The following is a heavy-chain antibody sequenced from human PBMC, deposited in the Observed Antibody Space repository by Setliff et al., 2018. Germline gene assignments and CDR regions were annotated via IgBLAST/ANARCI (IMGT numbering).Heavy chain of an antibody. CDR2: INSWGTAV. CDR1: GFAFSSYA. D-gene: IGHD2-15*01. V-gene: IGHV3-48*04. J-gene: IGHJ5*02. Sequence: LRLSCAGSGFAFSSYAMSWVRQAPGKGLEWVSYINSWGTAVYYANSVKGRFTISRDNAKNSVYLQMNSLRAEDTAEYYCARGVVVVVAATSNYFDPWGQGTLVTVSS. CDR3: ARGVVVVVAATSNYFDP.